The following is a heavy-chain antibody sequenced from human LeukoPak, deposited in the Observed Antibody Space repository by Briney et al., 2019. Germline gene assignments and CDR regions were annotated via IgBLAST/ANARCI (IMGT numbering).Heavy chain of an antibody. CDR1: GGSISNYY. CDR2: IYSSGST. J-gene: IGHJ1*01. CDR3: ARGYSRDWGLQYFQH. V-gene: IGHV4-59*01. D-gene: IGHD6-19*01. Sequence: SETLSLTCTVSGGSISNYYWSWIRQPPGKGLEWIGYIYSSGSTNYNPSLKSRVTMSVDPSKNQFSLKLNSVTAADTAVYHCARGYSRDWGLQYFQHWGQGTLVTVSS.